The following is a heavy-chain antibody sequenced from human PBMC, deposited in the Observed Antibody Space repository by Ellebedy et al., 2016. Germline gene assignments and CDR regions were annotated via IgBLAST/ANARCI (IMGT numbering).Heavy chain of an antibody. D-gene: IGHD6-19*01. CDR3: AKWNGGWYAFEV. V-gene: IGHV4-59*02. CDR2: VFHTGTT. CDR1: GGSVSSDY. J-gene: IGHJ3*01. Sequence: SETLSLTCNVFGGSVSSDYWNWIRRPPGKGLEWIGYVFHTGTTNYNPSLKSRVTMSVDTSKSQLSLRLTSVTAADTAVYYCAKWNGGWYAFEVWGQGTMVTVSS.